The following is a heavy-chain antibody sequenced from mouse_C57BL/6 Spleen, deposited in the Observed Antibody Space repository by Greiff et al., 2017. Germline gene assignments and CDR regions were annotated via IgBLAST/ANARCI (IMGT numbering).Heavy chain of an antibody. CDR2: IYPRSGNT. CDR1: GYTFTSYG. V-gene: IGHV1-81*01. Sequence: VQLQQSGAELARPGASVKLSCKASGYTFTSYGISWVKQRTGQGLEWIGEIYPRSGNTYYNEKFKGKATLTADKSSSTAYMELRSLTSEDSAVYFCAGDDYDVDGFAYWGQGTLVTVSA. J-gene: IGHJ3*01. D-gene: IGHD2-4*01. CDR3: AGDDYDVDGFAY.